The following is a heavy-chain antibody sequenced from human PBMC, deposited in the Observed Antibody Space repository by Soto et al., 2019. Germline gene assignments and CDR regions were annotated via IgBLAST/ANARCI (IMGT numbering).Heavy chain of an antibody. CDR2: ISSKVYGGTT. Sequence: RLSCTASGFTFGDYAMSWVRQAPGKGQEWAGFISSKVYGGTTEYAASVKGRFTNSRDDSKSIAYLQMNSLESEDTAVYYCTICAGTTPLDAFDIWGQGTMVTV. CDR1: GFTFGDYA. D-gene: IGHD1-7*01. J-gene: IGHJ3*02. CDR3: TICAGTTPLDAFDI. V-gene: IGHV3-49*04.